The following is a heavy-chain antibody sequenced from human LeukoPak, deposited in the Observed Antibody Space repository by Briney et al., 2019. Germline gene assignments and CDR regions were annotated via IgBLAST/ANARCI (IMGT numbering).Heavy chain of an antibody. J-gene: IGHJ4*02. CDR2: INTDGSDT. D-gene: IGHD5-18*01. V-gene: IGHV3-74*01. Sequence: PGGSLRLSCAASGFTFSRYSMNWVHQAPGKGLVWVSRINTDGSDTRYADSVKGRFTLSRDNAKNTMYLQMNSLRAEDTALYYCARVGGYNENDYWGQGTLVTVSS. CDR1: GFTFSRYS. CDR3: ARVGGYNENDY.